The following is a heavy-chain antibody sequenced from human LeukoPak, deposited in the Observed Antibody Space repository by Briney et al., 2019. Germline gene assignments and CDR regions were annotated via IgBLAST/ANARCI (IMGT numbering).Heavy chain of an antibody. Sequence: GGSLRLSCAASGFTFSSYGVHWVRQAPGKGLEWVAFIRYDGSNKYYADSVKGRFTISRDNSKNTLYLQMNSLRAEDTAVYYCAKMSYDFWSGLMDVWGKGTTVTVSS. J-gene: IGHJ6*03. CDR2: IRYDGSNK. D-gene: IGHD3-3*01. CDR3: AKMSYDFWSGLMDV. V-gene: IGHV3-30*02. CDR1: GFTFSSYG.